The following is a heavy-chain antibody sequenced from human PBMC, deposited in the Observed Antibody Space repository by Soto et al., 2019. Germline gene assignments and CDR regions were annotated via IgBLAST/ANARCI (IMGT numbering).Heavy chain of an antibody. CDR2: IKQDGSEK. CDR3: ARDLVVYAIRPTRGVAPNDY. V-gene: IGHV3-7*05. D-gene: IGHD2-8*01. J-gene: IGHJ4*02. CDR1: GFTFSSYW. Sequence: GGSLRLSCAASGFTFSSYWMSWVRQAPGKGLEWVANIKQDGSEKYYVDSVKGRFTISRDNAKNSLYLQMNSLRAEDTAVYYCARDLVVYAIRPTRGVAPNDYWGQGTLVTVSS.